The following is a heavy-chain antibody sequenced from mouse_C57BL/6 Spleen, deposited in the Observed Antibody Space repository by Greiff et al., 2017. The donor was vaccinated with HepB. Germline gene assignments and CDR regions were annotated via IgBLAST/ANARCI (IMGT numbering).Heavy chain of an antibody. CDR1: GYAFSSSW. J-gene: IGHJ4*01. V-gene: IGHV1-82*01. CDR2: IYPGDGDT. Sequence: VQLQQSGPELVKPGASVKISCKASGYAFSSSWMNWVKQRPGKGLEWIGRIYPGDGDTNYNGKFKGKATLTADKSSSTAYMQLSSLTSEDSAVYFCARWQATLAMDYWGQGTSVTVSS. D-gene: IGHD3-2*02. CDR3: ARWQATLAMDY.